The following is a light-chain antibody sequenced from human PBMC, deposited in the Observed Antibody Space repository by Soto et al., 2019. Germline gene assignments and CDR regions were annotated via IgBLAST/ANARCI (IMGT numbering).Light chain of an antibody. J-gene: IGKJ1*01. Sequence: AIRMTQSPSSFSASTGDRVTITCRASQGISSYLAWYQQKPGKAPKLLIYAASTLQSGVPSRFSGSGSGTDFTLTISCLQSADFATYYCHQYYSYAWTFGQGTKVEIK. CDR3: HQYYSYAWT. CDR2: AAS. CDR1: QGISSY. V-gene: IGKV1-8*01.